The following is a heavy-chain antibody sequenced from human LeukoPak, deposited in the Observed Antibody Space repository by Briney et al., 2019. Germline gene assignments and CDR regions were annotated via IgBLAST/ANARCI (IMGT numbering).Heavy chain of an antibody. V-gene: IGHV3-20*04. D-gene: IGHD3-10*01. CDR3: ARIAMVRGIIYYFDN. J-gene: IGHJ4*02. Sequence: PGESLKISCAASGFTFDDYGMSWVRQAPGKGLEYVSAINWNGGSTGYGDSVKGRFTISRDNAKKSLYLQMNSLRVEDTALYYCARIAMVRGIIYYFDNWGQGTLVTVSS. CDR2: INWNGGST. CDR1: GFTFDDYG.